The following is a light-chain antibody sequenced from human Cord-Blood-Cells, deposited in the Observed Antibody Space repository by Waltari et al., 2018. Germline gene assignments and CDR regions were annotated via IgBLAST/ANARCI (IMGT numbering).Light chain of an antibody. Sequence: EIVLTQSPATLSVSPGERATLSCRASQSVSSNLAWYQQKPGHAPRLLLYGASTRATGIPARCSGSGSGTEFTLTISSLQSEDFAVYYCQQYNNWPPSITFGQGTRLEIK. J-gene: IGKJ5*01. CDR2: GAS. V-gene: IGKV3-15*01. CDR1: QSVSSN. CDR3: QQYNNWPPSIT.